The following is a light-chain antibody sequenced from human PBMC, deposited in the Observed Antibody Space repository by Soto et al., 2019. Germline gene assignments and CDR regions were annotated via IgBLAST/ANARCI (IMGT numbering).Light chain of an antibody. CDR3: QSYDSTLSARYV. Sequence: QSVLTQPPSVSGAPGQRVTISCTGSSSNIGAGYDVHWYQQRPGTAPKLLIFGNINRPSGVPDRFSGSKSGTSVSLAITGLQAEDEGDYYCQSYDSTLSARYVFXTGTKVTVL. CDR1: SSNIGAGYD. CDR2: GNI. V-gene: IGLV1-40*01. J-gene: IGLJ1*01.